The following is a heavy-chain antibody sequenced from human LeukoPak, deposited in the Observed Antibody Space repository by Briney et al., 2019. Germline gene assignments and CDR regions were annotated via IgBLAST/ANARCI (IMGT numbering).Heavy chain of an antibody. CDR3: ARSWAYALGYYYYMDV. CDR1: GGSITSYY. Sequence: SETLSLTCTVSGGSITSYYWSWIRQPAGKGLEWIGRIYTTGSTNYNPSLKSRVTISVDTSKNQFSLKLSSVTAADTAVYYCARSWAYALGYYYYMDVWGKGTTVTVSS. D-gene: IGHD2-2*01. CDR2: IYTTGST. J-gene: IGHJ6*03. V-gene: IGHV4-4*07.